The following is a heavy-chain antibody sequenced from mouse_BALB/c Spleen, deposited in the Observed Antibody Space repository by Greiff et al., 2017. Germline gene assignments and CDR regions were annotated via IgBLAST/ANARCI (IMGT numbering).Heavy chain of an antibody. CDR1: GYTFTDYN. CDR2: INPNNGGT. CDR3: ARVYGSRAWYFDF. V-gene: IGHV1-18*01. J-gene: IGHJ1*01. D-gene: IGHD1-1*01. Sequence: EVQLQQSGPELVKPGASVKIPCKASGYTFTDYNMDWVKQSHGKSLEWIGDINPNNGGTIYNQKFKGKATLTVDKSSSTAYMELRSLTSEDTAVYYCARVYGSRAWYFDFWGAGTTVTVSS.